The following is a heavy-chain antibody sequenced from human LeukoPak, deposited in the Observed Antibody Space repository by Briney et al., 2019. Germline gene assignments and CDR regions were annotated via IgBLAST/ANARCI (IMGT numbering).Heavy chain of an antibody. J-gene: IGHJ5*02. CDR1: GASIDNYY. Sequence: SETLSLTCTVSGASIDNYYWSWIRQPPGKGLEWIGYIHYRGSTNYNPSLKTRVTMSVDTAEKHFSLRLSSVTAADTAVYYCAVNGGDATGWFDPWGQGTLVTVSS. V-gene: IGHV4-59*01. D-gene: IGHD1-1*01. CDR3: AVNGGDATGWFDP. CDR2: IHYRGST.